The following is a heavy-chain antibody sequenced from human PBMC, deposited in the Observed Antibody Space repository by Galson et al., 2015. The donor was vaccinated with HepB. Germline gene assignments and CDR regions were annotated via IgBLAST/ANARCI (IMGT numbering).Heavy chain of an antibody. D-gene: IGHD4-23*01. CDR3: ARVRATVVTRGYFQH. CDR1: GFTFSTYA. J-gene: IGHJ1*01. CDR2: ISYDGSNK. V-gene: IGHV3-30*04. Sequence: SLRLSCAASGFTFSTYAMHWVRQAPGKGLEWVAVISYDGSNKYYADSVKGRFTISRDNSKNTLYLQMNSLRAEDTAVYYCARVRATVVTRGYFQHWGQGTLVTVSS.